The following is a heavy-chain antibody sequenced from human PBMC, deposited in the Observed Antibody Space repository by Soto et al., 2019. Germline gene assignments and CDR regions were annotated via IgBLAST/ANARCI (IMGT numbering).Heavy chain of an antibody. CDR2: IYHSGTT. CDR3: ARGVSSGSWIDY. CDR1: GYSISSADF. J-gene: IGHJ4*02. V-gene: IGHV4-38-2*01. D-gene: IGHD3-22*01. Sequence: PSETLSLTCAASGYSISSADFWGWIRQSPGKGLEWIASIYHSGTTYYNPSLKSRLTISVDTSKNQFSLKLSSVAAAVTAVYYCARGVSSGSWIDYWGEGTLVTVSS.